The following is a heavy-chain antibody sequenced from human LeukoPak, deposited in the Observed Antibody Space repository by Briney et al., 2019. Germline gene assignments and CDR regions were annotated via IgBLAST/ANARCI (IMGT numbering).Heavy chain of an antibody. D-gene: IGHD2-2*01. CDR1: GFPFSSFW. CDR3: ARAGQYSTNNWFDP. V-gene: IGHV3-74*01. CDR2: MNSDGSIT. Sequence: GGSLRLSCAASGFPFSSFWMHWVRQAPGKGLVWVSRMNSDGSITNYADSVKGRFTISRDNAKNTLYLQMNSLRGEDTAVYYCARAGQYSTNNWFDPWGQGTLITVSS. J-gene: IGHJ5*02.